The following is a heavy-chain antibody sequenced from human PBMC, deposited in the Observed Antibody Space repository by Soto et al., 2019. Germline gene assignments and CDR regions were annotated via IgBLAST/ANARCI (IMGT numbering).Heavy chain of an antibody. CDR1: GFSFISDW. J-gene: IGHJ2*01. V-gene: IGHV3-7*03. CDR3: ARATGYWYFAL. CDR2: IRQDGSQK. Sequence: EVQLVESGGGLVQPGGSVGLSCTASGFSFISDWISWVRQAPGKGLEWVATIRQDGSQKYYLDSLKGRFTISRDNAKNSLYLHINGLRAEDTAVYYCARATGYWYFALWGRGTLVTVSS.